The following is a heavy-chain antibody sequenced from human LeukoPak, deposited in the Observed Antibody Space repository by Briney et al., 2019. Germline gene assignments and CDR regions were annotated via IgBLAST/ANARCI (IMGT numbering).Heavy chain of an antibody. J-gene: IGHJ5*02. V-gene: IGHV1-2*06. Sequence: EASVKVSCKASGYTFTGYYMHWVRQAPGQGLEWMGRINPNSGGTNYAQKFQGRVTMTRDTSISTAYMELSGLRSDDTAVYYCARDRLGATTSWFDPWGQGTLVTVSS. CDR2: INPNSGGT. CDR1: GYTFTGYY. CDR3: ARDRLGATTSWFDP. D-gene: IGHD1-26*01.